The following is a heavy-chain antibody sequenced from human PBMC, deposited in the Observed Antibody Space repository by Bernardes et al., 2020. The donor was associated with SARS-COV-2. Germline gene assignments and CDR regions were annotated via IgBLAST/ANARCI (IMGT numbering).Heavy chain of an antibody. D-gene: IGHD2-21*01. Sequence: GGSLRLSCAASGFTFNRYWMHWVRQAPGKGLLWVSRINGDASSADYADSVKGRFTISRDNAKNTVYLQMNSLRGEDTAVYYCAKDHDIVFRAPYYFDYWGQGSLVTVSS. CDR3: AKDHDIVFRAPYYFDY. V-gene: IGHV3-74*01. CDR2: INGDASSA. CDR1: GFTFNRYW. J-gene: IGHJ4*02.